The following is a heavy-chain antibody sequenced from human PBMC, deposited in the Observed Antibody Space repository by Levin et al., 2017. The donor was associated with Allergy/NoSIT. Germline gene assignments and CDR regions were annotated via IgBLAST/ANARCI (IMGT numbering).Heavy chain of an antibody. J-gene: IGHJ4*02. CDR3: AKGTITYYDFWSGYSATYYFDY. CDR1: GFTFSSYA. D-gene: IGHD3-3*01. CDR2: ISGSGGST. Sequence: GESLKISCAASGFTFSSYAMSWVRQAPGKGLEWVSAISGSGGSTYYADSVKGRFTISRDNSKNTLYLQMNSLRAEDTAVYYCAKGTITYYDFWSGYSATYYFDYWGQGTLVTVSS. V-gene: IGHV3-23*01.